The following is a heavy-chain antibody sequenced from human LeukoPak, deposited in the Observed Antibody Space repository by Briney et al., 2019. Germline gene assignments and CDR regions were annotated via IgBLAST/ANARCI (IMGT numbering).Heavy chain of an antibody. CDR1: GGSITTGDYS. CDR2: FYLGGTT. Sequence: SQTLSLTCSVSGGSITTGDYSWNWIRQPPGQGLEWIGYFYLGGTTYYNPSLKSRVTISVDRSKNQFSLRLDSVTAADTAVYYCARAKGYYGSGIPYFDYWGQGTLVTVSS. CDR3: ARAKGYYGSGIPYFDY. J-gene: IGHJ4*02. V-gene: IGHV4-30-2*01. D-gene: IGHD3-10*01.